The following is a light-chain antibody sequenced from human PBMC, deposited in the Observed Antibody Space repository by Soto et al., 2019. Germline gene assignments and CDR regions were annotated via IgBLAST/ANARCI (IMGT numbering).Light chain of an antibody. J-gene: IGKJ2*01. CDR1: QGIRDD. CDR2: AAS. V-gene: IGKV1-6*01. CDR3: LHDYDYPYT. Sequence: AIQMTQSPSSLSASVGDRVTITCRASQGIRDDLAWYQQRPGKAPKLLIYAASNLQSGVPSRFSGSGSGTDFTLIISSLQPEDFATYYCLHDYDYPYTFGQGTKLEIK.